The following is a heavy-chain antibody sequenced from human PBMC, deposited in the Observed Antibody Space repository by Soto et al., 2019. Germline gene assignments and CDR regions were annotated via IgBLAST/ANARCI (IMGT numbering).Heavy chain of an antibody. J-gene: IGHJ4*02. CDR1: GYTFTSYD. CDR3: ARRSPYRAAGAVDY. CDR2: MNPNSGNT. D-gene: IGHD6-13*01. Sequence: QVQLVQSGAEVKKPGASVKVSCKASGYTFTSYDINWVRQATRQGLEWMGWMNPNSGNTGYAQKFQGRVTMTRNTSISTAYMELSSLRSEDTAVYYCARRSPYRAAGAVDYWGQGTLVTVSS. V-gene: IGHV1-8*01.